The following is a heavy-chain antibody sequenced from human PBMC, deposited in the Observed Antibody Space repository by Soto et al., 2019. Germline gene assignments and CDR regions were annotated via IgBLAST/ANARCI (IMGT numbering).Heavy chain of an antibody. V-gene: IGHV4-34*01. Sequence: SDTLAVACAVYGGFLRDSYGSWVRQPQGKGLEWIGQINHSGSTNYNPSLKSRVTISVDTSKNQFSLKLSAVTAADTAVYSCARTSRLDSWGQG. CDR3: ARTSRLDS. J-gene: IGHJ5*02. D-gene: IGHD6-6*01. CDR1: GGFLRDSY. CDR2: INHSGST.